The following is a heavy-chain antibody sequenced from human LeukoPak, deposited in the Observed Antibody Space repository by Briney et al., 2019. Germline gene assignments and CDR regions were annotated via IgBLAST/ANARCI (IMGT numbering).Heavy chain of an antibody. J-gene: IGHJ6*03. Sequence: ASVKVSCKASGYTFTSYYVHWVRQAPGEGLEWMGIINPSGGSTSYAQKFQGRVTMTRDMSTSTVYMELSSLRAEDTAVYYCARDSGPGGYYYYYMDVWGKGTTVTVSS. D-gene: IGHD1-14*01. CDR3: ARDSGPGGYYYYYMDV. CDR2: INPSGGST. CDR1: GYTFTSYY. V-gene: IGHV1-46*01.